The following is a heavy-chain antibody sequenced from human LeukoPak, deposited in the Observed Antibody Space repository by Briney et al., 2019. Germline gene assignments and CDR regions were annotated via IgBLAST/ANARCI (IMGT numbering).Heavy chain of an antibody. Sequence: PGGSLRLSCAASGFTFNTYEMNWVRQAPGKGLEWASYISTSGFTIYYADSVKGRFTISRDNTKNSLYLQMNSLRAEDTAVYYCAKDGGSDPDSFDIWGQGTMVTVSS. CDR2: ISTSGFTI. J-gene: IGHJ3*02. V-gene: IGHV3-48*03. CDR3: AKDGGSDPDSFDI. CDR1: GFTFNTYE. D-gene: IGHD2-15*01.